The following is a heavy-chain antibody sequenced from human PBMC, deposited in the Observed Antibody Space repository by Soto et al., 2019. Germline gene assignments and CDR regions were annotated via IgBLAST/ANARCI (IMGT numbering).Heavy chain of an antibody. J-gene: IGHJ4*02. CDR1: GFTFSSYG. CDR3: ARGSSIVADILADY. V-gene: IGHV3-33*01. D-gene: IGHD5-12*01. CDR2: IWYDGSNK. Sequence: GGSLRLSCAASGFTFSSYGMHWVRQAPGKGLEWVAVIWYDGSNKYYADSVKGRFTISRDNSKNTLYLQMNSLRAEDTAVYYCARGSSIVADILADYWGQGTLVTVSS.